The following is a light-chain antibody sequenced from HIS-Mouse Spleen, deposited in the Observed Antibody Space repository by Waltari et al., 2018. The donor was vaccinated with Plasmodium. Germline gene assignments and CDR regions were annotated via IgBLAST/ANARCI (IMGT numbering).Light chain of an antibody. Sequence: DIQLTQSPSFLSASVGDRVTITCRASQGISSYLAWYQQKPGKAPKPLIYAASTLQSGVPSRFSGSGSGTDFTLTISSLQPEDFATYYCQHLNSYPSITFGQGTRLEIK. CDR3: QHLNSYPSIT. V-gene: IGKV1-9*01. CDR1: QGISSY. CDR2: AAS. J-gene: IGKJ5*01.